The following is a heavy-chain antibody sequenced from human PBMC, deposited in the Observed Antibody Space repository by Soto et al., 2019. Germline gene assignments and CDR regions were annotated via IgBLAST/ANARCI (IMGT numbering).Heavy chain of an antibody. CDR2: ISAYNGNT. Sequence: ASVKVSCKASGYTFTSYGISWVRQAPGQGLEWMGWISAYNGNTNYAQKLQGRVTMTTDTSSSTAYMELRSLRSDDTAVCFCASDLYSSSWYPYYYHYGMDVWGQGTTVTVSS. V-gene: IGHV1-18*01. D-gene: IGHD6-13*01. CDR1: GYTFTSYG. CDR3: ASDLYSSSWYPYYYHYGMDV. J-gene: IGHJ6*02.